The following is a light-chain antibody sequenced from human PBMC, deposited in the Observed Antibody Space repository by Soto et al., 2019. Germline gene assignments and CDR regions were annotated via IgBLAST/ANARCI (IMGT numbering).Light chain of an antibody. J-gene: IGKJ4*01. CDR3: QQYNNWPPLT. CDR1: QSVSSN. Sequence: PATLAVSPGGRAPLSRRGSQSVSSNLAWYQQKPGQAPRLLIYGASTRATGIPARFSGSGSGTEFTLTISSLQSEDFAVYYCQQYNNWPPLTFGGGTKVDIK. CDR2: GAS. V-gene: IGKV3-15*01.